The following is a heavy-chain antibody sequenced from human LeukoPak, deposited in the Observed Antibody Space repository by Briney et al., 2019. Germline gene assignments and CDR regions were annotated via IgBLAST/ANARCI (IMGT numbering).Heavy chain of an antibody. CDR1: GGSISSYY. CDR2: IYYSGST. Sequence: SETLSLTCTVSGGSISSYYWSWIRQPPGKGLEWIGYIYYSGSTNYNPSLKSRVTISVDTSKNQFSLKLSSVTAADTAVCYCAREAYSSGWYVWGQGTLVTVSS. D-gene: IGHD6-19*01. V-gene: IGHV4-59*01. CDR3: AREAYSSGWYV. J-gene: IGHJ4*02.